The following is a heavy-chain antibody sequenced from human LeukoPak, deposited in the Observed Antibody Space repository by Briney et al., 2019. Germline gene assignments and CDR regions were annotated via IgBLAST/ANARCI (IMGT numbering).Heavy chain of an antibody. Sequence: PSETLSLTCTVSGGSISSSSYYWGWIRQPPGKGLEWIGSIYYSGSTYYNPSLKSRVTISVDTSKNQFSLKLSSVTAADTAVYYCAREWGVTNWFDPWGQGTLVTVSS. J-gene: IGHJ5*02. CDR2: IYYSGST. CDR1: GGSISSSSYY. D-gene: IGHD3-3*01. CDR3: AREWGVTNWFDP. V-gene: IGHV4-39*01.